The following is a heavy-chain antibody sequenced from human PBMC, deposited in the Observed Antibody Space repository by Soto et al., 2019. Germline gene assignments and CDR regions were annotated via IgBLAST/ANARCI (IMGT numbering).Heavy chain of an antibody. CDR3: ARDRDYYGSGSYYPPRWFDP. D-gene: IGHD3-10*01. CDR2: ISAYNGNT. V-gene: IGHV1-18*01. J-gene: IGHJ5*02. CDR1: GYTCTSYG. Sequence: ASVKVSCKASGYTCTSYGISWVRQATGQGLEWMGWISAYNGNTNYAQKLQGRVTMTTDTSTSTAYMELRSLRSDDTAVYYCARDRDYYGSGSYYPPRWFDPWGQGTLVTVSS.